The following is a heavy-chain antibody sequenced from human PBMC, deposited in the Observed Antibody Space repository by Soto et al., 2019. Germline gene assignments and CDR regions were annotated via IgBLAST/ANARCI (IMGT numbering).Heavy chain of an antibody. D-gene: IGHD1-26*01. CDR3: VRRPPIGGSHYYYGMDV. CDR2: IYHSGST. CDR1: GGSISSSNW. V-gene: IGHV4-4*02. Sequence: PSETLSLTCAVSGGSISSSNWWSWVRQPPGKGLEWIGEIYHSGSTNYNPSLKSRVTISVDKSKNRFSLNLNSVTAADTAVYYRVRRPPIGGSHYYYGMDVWGQGTTVTVSS. J-gene: IGHJ6*01.